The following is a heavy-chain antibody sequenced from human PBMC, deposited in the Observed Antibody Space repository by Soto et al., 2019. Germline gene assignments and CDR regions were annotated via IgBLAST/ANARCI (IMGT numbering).Heavy chain of an antibody. CDR3: ARYCSGGSCYSMNAYGMDV. J-gene: IGHJ6*02. CDR1: GGTFSSYA. CDR2: IIPIFGTA. V-gene: IGHV1-69*01. D-gene: IGHD2-15*01. Sequence: QVQLVQSGAEVQKPGSSVKVSCKASGGTFSSYAISWVRQAPGQGLEWMGGIIPIFGTANYAQKFQGRVTITADESTSTAYMELSSLRSEDTAVYYCARYCSGGSCYSMNAYGMDVWGQGTTVTVSS.